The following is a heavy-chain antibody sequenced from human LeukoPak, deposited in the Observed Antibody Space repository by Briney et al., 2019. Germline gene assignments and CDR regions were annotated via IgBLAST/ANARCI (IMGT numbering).Heavy chain of an antibody. J-gene: IGHJ4*02. CDR2: IHYSGST. CDR3: ARYGITIVRGGKYYFDS. Sequence: SETLSLTCTVSGGSISGYFWSWIRQPPGKGLEWIGYIHYSGSTNYNPSLNSRVTISVDTPKNQLSLRLSSVTAADTAVYYCARYGITIVRGGKYYFDSWGQGTLVTVSS. D-gene: IGHD3-10*01. CDR1: GGSISGYF. V-gene: IGHV4-59*08.